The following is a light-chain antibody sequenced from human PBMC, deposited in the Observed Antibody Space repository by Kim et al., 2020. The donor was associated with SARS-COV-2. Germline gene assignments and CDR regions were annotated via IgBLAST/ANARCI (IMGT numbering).Light chain of an antibody. V-gene: IGLV3-1*01. Sequence: PGQTASVTSAGKKLGDKDGSWYQQKPGQAPVLVSYQESKRPSGIPERFAGTNSGNTATLTIRGTQAMDEADYYWQAWGSSTVVFGGGTKRTVL. J-gene: IGLJ2*01. CDR2: QES. CDR1: KLGDKD. CDR3: QAWGSSTVV.